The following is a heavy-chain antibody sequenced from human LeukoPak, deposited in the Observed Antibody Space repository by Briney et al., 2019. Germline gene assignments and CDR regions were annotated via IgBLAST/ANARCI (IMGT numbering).Heavy chain of an antibody. CDR3: AKDLAAAVTGGFDY. V-gene: IGHV3-9*01. CDR2: ISWSSGSI. Sequence: PGGSLRLSCAASGFTFDDYAMQWVRQAPGKGLEWVSGISWSSGSIGYADSVKGRFTISRDSAKNSLYLQMNSLRAEDTALYYCAKDLAAAVTGGFDYWGQGTLVTVSS. D-gene: IGHD6-13*01. J-gene: IGHJ4*02. CDR1: GFTFDDYA.